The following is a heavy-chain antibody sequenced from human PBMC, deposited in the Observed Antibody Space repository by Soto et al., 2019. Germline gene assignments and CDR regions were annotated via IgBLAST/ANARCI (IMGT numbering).Heavy chain of an antibody. CDR1: GFTFSYHA. V-gene: IGHV3-30-3*01. CDR3: ARGTTTSAFSAMDV. Sequence: VQLVESGGGVVQPGRSLRLSCAASGFTFSYHALNWVRQAPGKGLEWVAVISYDGDNKYIAESVKGRFTISRDNSKNTVSLQMNSLRAEDTAMYFCARGTTTSAFSAMDVWAKGPRSPSP. D-gene: IGHD1-1*01. J-gene: IGHJ6*02. CDR2: ISYDGDNK.